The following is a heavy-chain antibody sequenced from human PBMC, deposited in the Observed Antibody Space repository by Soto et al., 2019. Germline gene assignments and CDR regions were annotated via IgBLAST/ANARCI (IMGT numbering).Heavy chain of an antibody. CDR2: ISYDGSSK. V-gene: IGHV3-30*18. J-gene: IGHJ4*02. D-gene: IGHD6-6*01. CDR1: GFTFSNCG. CDR3: AKDRQLVPGY. Sequence: QVQLVESGGGVVQPGRSLRLSCAASGFTFSNCGIHWVRQAPGKGLEWVAVISYDGSSKYYADSVKGRLTISRDNSKNTVSLQMNSLSVEDTAVYYCAKDRQLVPGYWGQGTLVTVSS.